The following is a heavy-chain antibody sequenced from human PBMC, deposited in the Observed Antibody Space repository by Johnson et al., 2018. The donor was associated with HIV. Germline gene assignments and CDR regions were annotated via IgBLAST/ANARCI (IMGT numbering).Heavy chain of an antibody. CDR1: GFTFSSYG. V-gene: IGHV3-30*06. J-gene: IGHJ3*02. CDR2: ISYDGSNK. D-gene: IGHD1-26*01. CDR3: AKEGGIRRGAWELRAYSFDI. Sequence: QVQLVESGGGVVQPGKSLRLSCAASGFTFSSYGMHWVRQAPGKGLEWVALISYDGSNKYYADSVEGRFTISRVNSKNTLYLQMNSLTPEDTAVYYCAKEGGIRRGAWELRAYSFDIWGQGTMVTVSS.